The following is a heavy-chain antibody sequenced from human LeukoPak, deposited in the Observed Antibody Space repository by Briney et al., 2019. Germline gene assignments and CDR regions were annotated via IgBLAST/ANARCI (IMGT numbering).Heavy chain of an antibody. CDR2: ISAYTGKT. D-gene: IGHD1-26*01. J-gene: IGHJ4*02. CDR1: GYTFSNFG. Sequence: GASVKFSCQTSGYTFSNFGIMWVRPAPGQGLEWMGWISAYTGKTKYVAKYEGRVTFTTDSSTITANMEMRRLTIDDTAVYYCARDEGEWESRNYWGQGTQVIVSS. CDR3: ARDEGEWESRNY. V-gene: IGHV1-18*01.